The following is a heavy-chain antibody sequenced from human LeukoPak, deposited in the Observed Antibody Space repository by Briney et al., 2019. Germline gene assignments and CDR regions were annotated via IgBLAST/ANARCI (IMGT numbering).Heavy chain of an antibody. J-gene: IGHJ4*02. Sequence: SGGSLRLSCAASGFTFSSYAMSWVRQAPGKGLEWVSAISGSGGSTYYADSVKGRFTISRDNSENTLYLQVNSLRAEDTAVYYCAKGGKWDVTPFDYWGQGTLVTVSS. CDR2: ISGSGGST. V-gene: IGHV3-23*01. D-gene: IGHD1-26*01. CDR1: GFTFSSYA. CDR3: AKGGKWDVTPFDY.